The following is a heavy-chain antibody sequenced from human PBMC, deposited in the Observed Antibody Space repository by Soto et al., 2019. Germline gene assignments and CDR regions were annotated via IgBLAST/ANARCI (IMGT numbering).Heavy chain of an antibody. D-gene: IGHD1-1*01. CDR3: ARDFTERLPYYYYGMDV. J-gene: IGHJ6*02. CDR2: LKQAASEK. V-gene: IGHV3-7*01. Sequence: PGGSLRLSCAASGFTISSYWMSCVRQAPGKGLEWVENLKQAASEKYYVDSVKGRFTISGENAKNSLYLQTNSLRAEDTAVYYCARDFTERLPYYYYGMDVSAQGTTVTVS. CDR1: GFTISSYW.